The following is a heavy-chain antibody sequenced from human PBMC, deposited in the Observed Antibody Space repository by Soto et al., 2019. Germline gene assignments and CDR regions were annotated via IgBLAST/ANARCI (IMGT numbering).Heavy chain of an antibody. CDR2: INHSGHT. CDR1: GESFSDFY. V-gene: IGHV4-34*01. J-gene: IGHJ6*02. Sequence: ETLSLTCAASGESFSDFYWSWIRQPPGKGLEWIGEINHSGHTSYNPSLKSRVTISVDTSKNQFSLKLSSVTAADTAVYYCARGLRYYGSGSHYGLDVWGQGTTVTVSS. D-gene: IGHD3-10*01. CDR3: ARGLRYYGSGSHYGLDV.